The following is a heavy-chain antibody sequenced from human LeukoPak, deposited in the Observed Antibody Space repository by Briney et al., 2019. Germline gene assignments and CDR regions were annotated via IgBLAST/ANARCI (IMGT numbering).Heavy chain of an antibody. CDR3: ARDRDLGNYYDGMVV. Sequence: SQTLSLTCAISGDSVSTNSAAWSWVRQSPSRGLEWLGRTYYRSRWYNDYAVSVKSRITIKSDTSKNQFSLQLNSVTPEDTAVYYCARDRDLGNYYDGMVVWGQGTTVTVSS. V-gene: IGHV6-1*01. D-gene: IGHD7-27*01. CDR1: GDSVSTNSAA. J-gene: IGHJ6*02. CDR2: TYYRSRWYN.